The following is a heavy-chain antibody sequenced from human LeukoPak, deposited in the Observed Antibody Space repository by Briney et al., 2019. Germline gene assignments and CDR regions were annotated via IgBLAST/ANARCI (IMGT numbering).Heavy chain of an antibody. CDR1: GFTFGSYE. CDR2: ISSSGSTI. Sequence: TGGSLRLSCAASGFTFGSYEMNWVRQAPGKGLEWVSYISSSGSTIYYADSVKGRFTISRDNSKNTLYLEINSLRAEDTAVYYCAKKSRDGYNPFDYLGQGTLVTVSS. J-gene: IGHJ4*02. CDR3: AKKSRDGYNPFDY. V-gene: IGHV3-48*03. D-gene: IGHD5-24*01.